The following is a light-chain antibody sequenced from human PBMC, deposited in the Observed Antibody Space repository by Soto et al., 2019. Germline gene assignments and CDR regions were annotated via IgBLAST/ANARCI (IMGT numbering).Light chain of an antibody. Sequence: QSVLTQPPSASGTPGQRVTISCSGSSSNIESNTVTWYQQLPGTAPKLVIYSNYDRPSGVLDRFSGSTSGTSASLVIRGLQSEDEADYYCAAWDDILNGYVFGDGTKLTVL. V-gene: IGLV1-44*01. CDR3: AAWDDILNGYV. CDR1: SSNIESNT. J-gene: IGLJ1*01. CDR2: SNY.